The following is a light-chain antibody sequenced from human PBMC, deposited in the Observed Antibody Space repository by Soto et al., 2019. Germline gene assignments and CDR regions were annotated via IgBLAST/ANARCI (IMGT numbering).Light chain of an antibody. Sequence: EIVLTQSPGTLSVSPGDRVTLSCRASQSVDINLAWYQQKPGQAPRLLIYGASSRATGIPDRFSGSGSGTDFTLTISRLEPEDFAVYYCQQYGSSPLTFGGGTKVDIK. V-gene: IGKV3-20*01. CDR1: QSVDIN. CDR3: QQYGSSPLT. J-gene: IGKJ4*01. CDR2: GAS.